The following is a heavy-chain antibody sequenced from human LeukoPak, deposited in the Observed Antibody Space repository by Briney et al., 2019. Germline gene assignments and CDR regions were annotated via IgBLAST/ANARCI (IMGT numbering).Heavy chain of an antibody. Sequence: GSLRLSCVASGFIFSNYAIHWVRQAPGKGLEWVAVIPFDGKNKYHADSVKGRFTISRDNSKDTLSLEMNSLRAEDTAVYYCARDYYDNVMDVWGQGTTVTVSS. V-gene: IGHV3-30*04. CDR3: ARDYYDNVMDV. D-gene: IGHD3-22*01. CDR2: IPFDGKNK. CDR1: GFIFSNYA. J-gene: IGHJ6*02.